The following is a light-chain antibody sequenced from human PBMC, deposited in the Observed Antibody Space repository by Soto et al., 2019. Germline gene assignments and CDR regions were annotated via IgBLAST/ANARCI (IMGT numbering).Light chain of an antibody. J-gene: IGKJ1*01. CDR2: GTS. V-gene: IGKV3-20*01. CDR1: QGIASSY. Sequence: EIVLSKSPGALSLSPGERGTLSCRASQGIASSYLAWYQQKPGQAPRLLIYGTSTRATGIPDRFSGSGSGTDFTLTISRLEPEDFAVYYCQLCTTFGQGTKVEI. CDR3: QLCTT.